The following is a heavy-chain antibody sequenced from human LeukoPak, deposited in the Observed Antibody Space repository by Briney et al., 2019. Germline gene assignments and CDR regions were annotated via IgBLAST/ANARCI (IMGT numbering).Heavy chain of an antibody. CDR1: GASVSNSH. D-gene: IGHD2/OR15-2a*01. J-gene: IGHJ4*02. CDR3: AEGYFEPFAH. Sequence: SETLSLPCAVSGASVSNSHWNWLRHFPGKGLEWIGCLSYTGKTDYNPSLSSRVTISLGTSNNQVSLKLKSVTAADTAVYYCAEGYFEPFAHWGPGTLVTVSS. V-gene: IGHV4-59*02. CDR2: LSYTGKT.